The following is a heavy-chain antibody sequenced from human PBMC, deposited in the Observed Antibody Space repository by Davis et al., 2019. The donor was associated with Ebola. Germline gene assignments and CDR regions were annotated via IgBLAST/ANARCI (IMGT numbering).Heavy chain of an antibody. CDR1: VFSFTSYA. J-gene: IGHJ4*02. CDR2: ISSSGDKI. CDR3: AKGEWEIPSIFDY. V-gene: IGHV3-23*01. Sequence: GGSLRLSCEASVFSFTSYAMSWVRQAQGKGLEWVSGISSSGDKIYYADSVKGRFTISRDNSKNTLYLQMNSLRPEDTAVYYCAKGEWEIPSIFDYWGQGTLVTVSS. D-gene: IGHD1-26*01.